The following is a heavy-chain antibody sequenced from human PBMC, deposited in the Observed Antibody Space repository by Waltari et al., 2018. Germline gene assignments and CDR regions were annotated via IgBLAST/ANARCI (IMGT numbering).Heavy chain of an antibody. CDR3: ARDRGYCSGGSCPSEGMDV. CDR2: IYYRRRT. D-gene: IGHD2-15*01. Sequence: QVQLQESGPGLVKPSETLSLTCTVSGGSISSHYWSWIRQPPGKGLEWIGYIYYRRRTDSTPTLKSRVTISVDTSTNQFSLKLSSVTAADTAVYYCARDRGYCSGGSCPSEGMDVWGQGTTVTVSS. J-gene: IGHJ6*02. V-gene: IGHV4-59*11. CDR1: GGSISSHY.